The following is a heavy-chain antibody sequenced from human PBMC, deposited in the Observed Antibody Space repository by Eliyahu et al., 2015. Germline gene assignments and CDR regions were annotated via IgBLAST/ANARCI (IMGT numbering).Heavy chain of an antibody. Sequence: QVQLVESEGGVVQPGGSLXLSCAASGLXXRSYGFHWVRQAPGKRLEWVSSISHDGTITYSADSVKGRFTISRDNSKSTLYLQMRNLRADDTAVYYCVTRPYSNFYFDSWGQGILVTVSS. D-gene: IGHD4-11*01. CDR3: VTRPYSNFYFDS. CDR2: ISHDGTIT. CDR1: GLXXRSYG. J-gene: IGHJ4*02. V-gene: IGHV3-30*03.